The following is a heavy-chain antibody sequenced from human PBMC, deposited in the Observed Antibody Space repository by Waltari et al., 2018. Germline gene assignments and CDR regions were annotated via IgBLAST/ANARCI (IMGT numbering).Heavy chain of an antibody. Sequence: QLQLQESGPGLVKPSGTLSLTCTVPGDSMSSTAWWSWVRQSPGKGLEWIGEIHRSGRTNYNPSLESRVTISIDTSNNQFSLKVTSTTAADTAVYYCARDRGRGIYLDSWGQGTLVTVSP. CDR3: ARDRGRGIYLDS. V-gene: IGHV4-4*02. D-gene: IGHD2-15*01. J-gene: IGHJ4*02. CDR2: IHRSGRT. CDR1: GDSMSSTAW.